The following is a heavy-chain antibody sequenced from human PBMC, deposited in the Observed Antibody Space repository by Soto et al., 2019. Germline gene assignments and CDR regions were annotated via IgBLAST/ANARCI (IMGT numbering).Heavy chain of an antibody. D-gene: IGHD3-10*01. CDR2: IYSGGST. V-gene: IGHV3-53*01. Sequence: QPGGSLRLSCAASEFTVSSNYMNWVRQAPGKGLECVSTIYSGGSTYYADSVKGRFTISRDNSKNTLYLQMNNLRAEDTAVYYCVKFRSGFEPVFESWGQETLVTVSS. J-gene: IGHJ4*02. CDR1: EFTVSSNY. CDR3: VKFRSGFEPVFES.